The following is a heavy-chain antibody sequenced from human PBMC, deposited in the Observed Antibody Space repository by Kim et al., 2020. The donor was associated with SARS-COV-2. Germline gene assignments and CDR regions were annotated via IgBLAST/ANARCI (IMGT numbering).Heavy chain of an antibody. CDR3: AHIGDY. V-gene: IGHV5-51*01. J-gene: IGHJ4*02. Sequence: YPGDSDTRYSPSFQGQVTISADKSISTAYLQWSSLKASDTAMYYCAHIGDYWGQGTLVTVSS. D-gene: IGHD2-21*01. CDR2: YPGDSDT.